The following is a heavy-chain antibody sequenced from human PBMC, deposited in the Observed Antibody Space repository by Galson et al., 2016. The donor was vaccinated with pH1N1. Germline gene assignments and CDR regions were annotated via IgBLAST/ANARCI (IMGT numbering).Heavy chain of an antibody. J-gene: IGHJ4*02. D-gene: IGHD5-12*01. Sequence: VKVSCKVSGFTFTDYYMHWVQQAPGRGLEWMGLIDSEDGVTKYAERLQGRVTITADTSTNTAYLELNSLTAEDSAVYSCASGSESSGYDPEYYFDYWGQGTLVTVSS. CDR3: ASGSESSGYDPEYYFDY. CDR1: GFTFTDYY. CDR2: IDSEDGVT. V-gene: IGHV1-69-2*01.